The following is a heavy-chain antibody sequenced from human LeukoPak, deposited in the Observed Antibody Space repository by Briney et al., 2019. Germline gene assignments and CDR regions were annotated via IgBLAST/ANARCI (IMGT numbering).Heavy chain of an antibody. V-gene: IGHV4-38-2*02. J-gene: IGHJ4*02. CDR2: IYHTGST. Sequence: SETLSLTCTVSGYSITTGYYWGWIRQPPGKGLEWIASIYHTGSTYYSPSLKRRVTISVDTSKNQFSLRLSSVTAADTAVYYCARGNWNYVFGYWGQGTLVTVSS. CDR1: GYSITTGYY. D-gene: IGHD1-7*01. CDR3: ARGNWNYVFGY.